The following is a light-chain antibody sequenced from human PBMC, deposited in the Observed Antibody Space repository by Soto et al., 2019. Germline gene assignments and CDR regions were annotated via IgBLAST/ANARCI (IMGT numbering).Light chain of an antibody. CDR3: GTWDSSLSAGV. CDR1: SSNIGNNY. Sequence: SVLPQPPSLSAAPGQKVTISCSGSSSNIGNNYVSWYQQLPGTAPKLLIYENNKRPSGIPDRFSGSKSGTSATLGITGLQTGDEADYYCGTWDSSLSAGVFGTGTKVTVL. CDR2: ENN. J-gene: IGLJ1*01. V-gene: IGLV1-51*02.